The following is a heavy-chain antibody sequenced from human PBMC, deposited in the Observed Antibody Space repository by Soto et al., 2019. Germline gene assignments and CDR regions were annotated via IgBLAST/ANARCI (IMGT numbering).Heavy chain of an antibody. V-gene: IGHV3-23*01. CDR3: AKDNSDHWLDDAFDI. CDR2: ITGSGVST. D-gene: IGHD6-19*01. Sequence: EMRLWESGGGLVQPGGSLRLSCATSGFTFSKYAMSWVRQAPGEGLEWVSGITGSGVSTFYVDSVKGRFTISRDNSKNTLYLHMNSLRADDTAVYYCAKDNSDHWLDDAFDIWGQGTMVTVSS. CDR1: GFTFSKYA. J-gene: IGHJ3*02.